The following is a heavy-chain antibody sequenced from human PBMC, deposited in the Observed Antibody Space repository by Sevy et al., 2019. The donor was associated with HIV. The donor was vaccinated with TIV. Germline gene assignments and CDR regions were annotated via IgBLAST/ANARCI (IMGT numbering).Heavy chain of an antibody. CDR2: ISGSGGYT. CDR3: AGGSWSGFDY. J-gene: IGHJ4*02. Sequence: GGSLRLSCAASGFIFSSYVMNWVRRAPGEGLEWVSGISGSGGYTYYADSVKGRFTISRDNSNKILYLEMNTLRVEDTAVYYCAGGSWSGFDYWGQGTLVTVSS. D-gene: IGHD3-3*01. CDR1: GFIFSSYV. V-gene: IGHV3-23*01.